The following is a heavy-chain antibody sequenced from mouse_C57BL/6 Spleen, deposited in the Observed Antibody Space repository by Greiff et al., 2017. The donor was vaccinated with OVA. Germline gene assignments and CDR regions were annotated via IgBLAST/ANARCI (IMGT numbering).Heavy chain of an antibody. V-gene: IGHV5-9*01. Sequence: EVQVVESGGGLVKPGGSLKLSCAASGFTFSSYTMSWVRQTPEKRLEWVATISGGGGNTYYPDSVKGRFTISRDNAKNTLYLQMSSLRSEDTALYYCARLYDSYYFDYWGQGTTLTVSS. CDR1: GFTFSSYT. D-gene: IGHD2-3*01. CDR3: ARLYDSYYFDY. CDR2: ISGGGGNT. J-gene: IGHJ2*01.